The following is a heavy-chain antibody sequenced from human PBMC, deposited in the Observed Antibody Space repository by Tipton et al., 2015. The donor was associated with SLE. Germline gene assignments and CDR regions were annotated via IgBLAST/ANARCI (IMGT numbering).Heavy chain of an antibody. CDR2: IYTSGTT. V-gene: IGHV4-4*07. D-gene: IGHD3-22*01. CDR1: GGSVTSYY. CDR3: AREAGHYYDGTGYGYFQY. J-gene: IGHJ1*01. Sequence: TLSLTCTVSGGSVTSYYWTWIRQAAGEGLQWIGHIYTSGTTDHNPSLKSRLTMSVDTSKNQFSLKFNSVTAADTAVYFCAREAGHYYDGTGYGYFQYWGQGTLVTVSS.